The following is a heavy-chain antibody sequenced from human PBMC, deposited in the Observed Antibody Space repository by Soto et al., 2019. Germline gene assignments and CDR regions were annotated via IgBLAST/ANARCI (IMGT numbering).Heavy chain of an antibody. D-gene: IGHD6-19*01. Sequence: GGSLRLSCAASGFTFSSYWMSWVRQAPGKGLEWVANIKQDGSEKYYVDSVKGRFTISRDNAKNSLYLQMNSLRAADTAVYYCARGSGWYLRRWFDPWGQGTLVTVSS. CDR2: IKQDGSEK. V-gene: IGHV3-7*01. CDR1: GFTFSSYW. J-gene: IGHJ5*02. CDR3: ARGSGWYLRRWFDP.